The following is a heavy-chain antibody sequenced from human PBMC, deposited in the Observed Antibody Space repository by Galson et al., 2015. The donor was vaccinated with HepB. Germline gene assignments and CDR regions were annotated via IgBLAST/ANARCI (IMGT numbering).Heavy chain of an antibody. CDR3: ARAQVIIGEELDY. CDR2: INPRGGST. V-gene: IGHV1-46*04. Sequence: SVKVSCKASGNTLGTYYIHWVRQAPGQGLEWMGMINPRGGSTSYAPKLQGRVTMTRDTFTSTVYMELNSLRSDDTAVYYCARAQVIIGEELDYWGQGTLVTVSS. J-gene: IGHJ4*02. CDR1: GNTLGTYY. D-gene: IGHD3-3*01.